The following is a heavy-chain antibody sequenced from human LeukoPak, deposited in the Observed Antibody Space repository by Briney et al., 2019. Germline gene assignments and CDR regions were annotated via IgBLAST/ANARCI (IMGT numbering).Heavy chain of an antibody. CDR1: GYTFTSYY. J-gene: IGHJ5*01. V-gene: IGHV1-46*01. D-gene: IGHD6-13*01. CDR3: ARVYYSSPRAWFDY. CDR2: INPSGGST. Sequence: GASVKVSCKASGYTFTSYYMHWVRQAPGQGLEWMGLINPSGGSTTYAQKFQGRVTMTRDMSTSTVYMELSSLRSEDSAVYYCARVYYSSPRAWFDYWGQGTLVTVSS.